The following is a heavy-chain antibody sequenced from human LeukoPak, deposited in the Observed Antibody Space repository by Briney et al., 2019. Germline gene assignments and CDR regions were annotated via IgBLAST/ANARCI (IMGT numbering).Heavy chain of an antibody. CDR2: INPNSGGT. CDR3: ARPSRTGTRLVG. D-gene: IGHD1-7*01. Sequence: ASVKVSCKGSGYTFTGYYMHWVGQAPGQGVEWMGWINPNSGGTSYAQKFQGGVTMTMDTSFSTAYMELSRLRSGDAAVYYCARPSRTGTRLVGWGQRTLVTVSS. V-gene: IGHV1-2*02. CDR1: GYTFTGYY. J-gene: IGHJ4*02.